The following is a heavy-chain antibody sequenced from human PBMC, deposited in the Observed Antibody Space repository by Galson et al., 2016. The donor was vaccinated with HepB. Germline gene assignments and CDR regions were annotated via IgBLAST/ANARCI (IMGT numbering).Heavy chain of an antibody. D-gene: IGHD3-22*01. CDR2: ISWNSGSI. Sequence: SLRLSCAASGFTFDDYAMHWVRQAPGKGLEWVSGISWNSGSIGYADSVKGRFTISRDNAKNSLYLQMNSLRAEDTALYYCAKDTRSSGYYHGAFDIWGQGTMVTVSS. CDR1: GFTFDDYA. V-gene: IGHV3-9*01. J-gene: IGHJ3*02. CDR3: AKDTRSSGYYHGAFDI.